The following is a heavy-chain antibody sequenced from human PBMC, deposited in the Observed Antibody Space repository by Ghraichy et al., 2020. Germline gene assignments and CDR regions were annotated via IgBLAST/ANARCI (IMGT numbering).Heavy chain of an antibody. J-gene: IGHJ4*02. CDR2: ISGSGGST. CDR3: AKVAYYYYDSSGYFDY. Sequence: GGSLRLSCAASGFTFSSYAMSWVRQAPGKGLEWVSAISGSGGSTYYEDSVKGRFTISRDNSKNTLYLQMNSLRAEDTAVYYCAKVAYYYYDSSGYFDYWGQGTLVTVSS. V-gene: IGHV3-23*01. D-gene: IGHD3-22*01. CDR1: GFTFSSYA.